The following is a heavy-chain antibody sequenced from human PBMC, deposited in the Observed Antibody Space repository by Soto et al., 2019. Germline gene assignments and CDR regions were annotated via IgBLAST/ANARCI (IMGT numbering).Heavy chain of an antibody. J-gene: IGHJ6*02. D-gene: IGHD3-16*02. V-gene: IGHV4-59*08. CDR3: VRQGIAPLHGLVDV. CDR2: VYNTGGT. CDR1: SGPTSSHN. Sequence: QVQLQQSGPGLVKPSETLSLTCTVSSGPTSSHNWGWIRQPPGRGLEWIGYVYNTGGTSYNPTLRSRLTISADTSTKNISLTLSSVTAADTAVYYCVRQGIAPLHGLVDVWGQGTTVSVSS.